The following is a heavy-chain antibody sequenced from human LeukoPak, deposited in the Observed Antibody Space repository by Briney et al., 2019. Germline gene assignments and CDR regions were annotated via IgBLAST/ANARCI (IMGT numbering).Heavy chain of an antibody. V-gene: IGHV3-30*18. CDR3: AKDWATLDY. CDR1: GFTFSAAW. D-gene: IGHD2-15*01. J-gene: IGHJ4*02. Sequence: GGSLRLSCAASGFTFSAAWMSWVRQAPGKGLEWVAVISSDGTNKYYADSVKGRSTISRDNSKSTLYLQMNSLRAEDTAVYYCAKDWATLDYWGQGTLVTVSS. CDR2: ISSDGTNK.